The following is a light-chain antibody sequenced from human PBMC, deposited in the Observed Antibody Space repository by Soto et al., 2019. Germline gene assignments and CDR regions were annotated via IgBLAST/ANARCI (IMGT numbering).Light chain of an antibody. CDR1: QSVSSRY. V-gene: IGKV3-20*01. CDR3: QQYGSSPRT. Sequence: EIVLTQSPGTLSLSPGGRATLSCRVSQSVSSRYLAWYQQKPGQAPRLLMSGASSRATGIPDRFSGSGSGTDFTLTISRLEPEDFAVYYCQQYGSSPRTFGQGTKVEIK. CDR2: GAS. J-gene: IGKJ1*01.